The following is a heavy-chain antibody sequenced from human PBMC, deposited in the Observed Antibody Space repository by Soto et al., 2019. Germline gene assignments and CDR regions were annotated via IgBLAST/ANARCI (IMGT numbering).Heavy chain of an antibody. CDR1: GGSFSGYY. J-gene: IGHJ4*02. D-gene: IGHD1-26*01. V-gene: IGHV4-34*01. CDR2: INHSGST. Sequence: PSETLSLTCAVYGGSFSGYYWSWIRQPPGKGLEWIGEINHSGSTNYNPSLKSRVTISVDTSKNQFSLKLSSVTAADTAVYYCARGLPKIGIVGAFRYYFDYWGQGTLVTVSS. CDR3: ARGLPKIGIVGAFRYYFDY.